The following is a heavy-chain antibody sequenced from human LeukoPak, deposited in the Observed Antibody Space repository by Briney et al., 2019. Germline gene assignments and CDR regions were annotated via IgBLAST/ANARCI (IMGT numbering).Heavy chain of an antibody. J-gene: IGHJ4*02. CDR3: ARDLRCGGDCYTFDY. D-gene: IGHD2-21*02. V-gene: IGHV4-30-4*01. CDR1: GGSISSGDYY. Sequence: PSETLSLTCTVSGGSISSGDYYWSWIRQPPGKGLEWIGEIYHSGSTNYNPSVKSRVTISVDKSKNQFSLKLSSVTAADTAVYYCARDLRCGGDCYTFDYWGQGTLVTVSS. CDR2: IYHSGST.